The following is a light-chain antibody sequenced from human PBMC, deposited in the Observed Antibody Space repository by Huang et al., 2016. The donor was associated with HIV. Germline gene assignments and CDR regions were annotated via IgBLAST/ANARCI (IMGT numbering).Light chain of an antibody. J-gene: IGKJ2*01. CDR1: QSVATN. V-gene: IGKV3-15*01. CDR2: GAS. Sequence: EIIMTQSPATLSLSPGERASLSCRANQSVATNLAWYLHIPGQSPRILIFGASTRASGLPGRCSGSGSGTQFTLTVSGLQSEDFAVYYCQQYHNWPYTFGQGTKLEI. CDR3: QQYHNWPYT.